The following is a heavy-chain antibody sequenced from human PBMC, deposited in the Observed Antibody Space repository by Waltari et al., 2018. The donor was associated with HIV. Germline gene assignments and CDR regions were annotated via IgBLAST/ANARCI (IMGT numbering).Heavy chain of an antibody. CDR3: ARLGYCSSARCPSGYYYSYGMGV. V-gene: IGHV5-51*01. CDR2: IYPVVSDT. Sequence: EVQLVQSGAEVKKPGESLKISCKGSGYNFTTYWIGWVRQMPGKGLEWMGIIYPVVSDTRYSPAFRGQVTISADKSMSTAYLQWSSLQASDTAIYYCARLGYCSSARCPSGYYYSYGMGVWGQGTTVTVSS. CDR1: GYNFTTYW. J-gene: IGHJ6*02. D-gene: IGHD2-2*01.